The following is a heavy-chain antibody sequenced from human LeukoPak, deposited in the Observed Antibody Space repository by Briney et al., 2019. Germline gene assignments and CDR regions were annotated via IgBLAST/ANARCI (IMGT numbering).Heavy chain of an antibody. V-gene: IGHV1-18*04. Sequence: ASVKVSCKASGYTFTAYYMHWVRQAPGQGLEWMGWISGYNGKTNYAQKLQGRVTMTTDTSTTTAYMELRSLRSDDTAVYYCARGGASGSQGFDFWGQGTLATVSS. J-gene: IGHJ4*02. CDR3: ARGGASGSQGFDF. CDR1: GYTFTAYY. CDR2: ISGYNGKT. D-gene: IGHD1-26*01.